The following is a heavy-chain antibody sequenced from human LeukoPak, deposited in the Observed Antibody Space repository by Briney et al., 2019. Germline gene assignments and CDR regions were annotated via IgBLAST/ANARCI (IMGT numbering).Heavy chain of an antibody. CDR1: GFTFSSYG. CDR2: IRYDGSNK. V-gene: IGHV3-30*02. D-gene: IGHD6-19*01. CDR3: AKWGRGVAGFDY. J-gene: IGHJ4*02. Sequence: GGSVRLSCAASGFTFSSYGMHWVRQAPGKGLEWVAFIRYDGSNKYYADSVKGRFTISRDNSKNTLYLQMNSLRAEDTAVYYCAKWGRGVAGFDYWGQGTLVTVSS.